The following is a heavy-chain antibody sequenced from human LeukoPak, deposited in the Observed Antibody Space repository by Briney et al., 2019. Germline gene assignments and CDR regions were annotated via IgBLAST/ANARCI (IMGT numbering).Heavy chain of an antibody. V-gene: IGHV3-30*02. D-gene: IGHD4/OR15-4a*01. J-gene: IGHJ6*03. CDR2: IWYDGSKK. Sequence: GGSLRLSCAASGFTFSNYSIHWVRQAPGKGLEWVACIWYDGSKKYYADSGKGRFTISSYTSKTTLYLQLNSLRAEDTAVYYCAKDSGANQFSYSMGVWGKGTTVTVSS. CDR1: GFTFSNYS. CDR3: AKDSGANQFSYSMGV.